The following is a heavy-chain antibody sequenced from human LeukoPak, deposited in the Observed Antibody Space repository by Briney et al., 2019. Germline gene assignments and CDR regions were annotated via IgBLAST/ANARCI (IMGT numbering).Heavy chain of an antibody. V-gene: IGHV4-61*02. CDR2: ISSSGST. CDR3: ASLTMVRGDQTGGY. D-gene: IGHD3-10*01. CDR1: GDSISSGDYY. J-gene: IGHJ4*02. Sequence: PSQTLSLTCTVSGDSISSGDYYWSWIRQPAGKGLEWIGRISSSGSTNYNPSLKSRFTISVDTSKNQFSLKLSSVTAADTAVYYCASLTMVRGDQTGGYWGQGTLVTVSS.